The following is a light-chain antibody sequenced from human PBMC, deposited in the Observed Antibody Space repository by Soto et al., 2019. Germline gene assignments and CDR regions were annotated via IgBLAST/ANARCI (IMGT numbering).Light chain of an antibody. J-gene: IGKJ4*01. Sequence: DIQMTQSPSSLSASVGDRVTITCRASQSISSYLNWYQQKPGKAPNLLIYAASSLQSGVPSRFSGSRSGTDFTLIISSLQPEDFATYYCQQTYSTPLTFGGGTKVEIK. CDR2: AAS. CDR3: QQTYSTPLT. V-gene: IGKV1-39*01. CDR1: QSISSY.